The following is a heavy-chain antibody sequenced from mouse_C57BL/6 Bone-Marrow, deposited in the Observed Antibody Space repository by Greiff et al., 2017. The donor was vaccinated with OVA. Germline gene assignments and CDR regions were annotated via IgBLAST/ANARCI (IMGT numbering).Heavy chain of an antibody. Sequence: VQLQQSGPELVKPGASVKISCKASGYAFSSSWMNWVKQRPGKGLEWIGRIYPGDGDTNYNGKFKGKATLTADKSSSTAYMQLSSLTSEDSAVYFCARGARLLGPLDYGGQGTTLTVSS. CDR3: ARGARLLGPLDY. CDR1: GYAFSSSW. V-gene: IGHV1-82*01. J-gene: IGHJ2*01. D-gene: IGHD2-3*01. CDR2: IYPGDGDT.